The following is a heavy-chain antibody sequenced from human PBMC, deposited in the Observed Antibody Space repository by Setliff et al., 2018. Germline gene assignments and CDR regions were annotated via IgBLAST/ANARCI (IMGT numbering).Heavy chain of an antibody. CDR3: ARDNHGGAHDH. CDR2: ISATSLNT. J-gene: IGHJ4*02. Sequence: SLRLSCAASGFSFSSYSVHWLRQAPGRGLEWVAYISATSLNTYYADSVKGRFTISRDNAEDSLYLQMNSLRADDTALYYCARDNHGGAHDHWGQGSLVTVSS. D-gene: IGHD2-21*01. V-gene: IGHV3-48*01. CDR1: GFSFSSYS.